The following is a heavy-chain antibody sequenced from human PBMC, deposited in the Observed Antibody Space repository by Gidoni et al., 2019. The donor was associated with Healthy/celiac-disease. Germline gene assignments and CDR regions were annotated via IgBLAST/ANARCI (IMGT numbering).Heavy chain of an antibody. Sequence: VPLVQSGSEVKQPGATVKISCTVSGYTFTAYYMHWVQQAPGKGLEWMGLVDPEDGEKIYAEKFQGRVTITADTSTDTAYMELSSLRAEDTAVDYWATSLSGYYYYFLGYWGQGTLVTVSS. CDR3: ATSLSGYYYYFLGY. V-gene: IGHV1-69-2*01. D-gene: IGHD3-22*01. J-gene: IGHJ4*02. CDR1: GYTFTAYY. CDR2: VDPEDGEK.